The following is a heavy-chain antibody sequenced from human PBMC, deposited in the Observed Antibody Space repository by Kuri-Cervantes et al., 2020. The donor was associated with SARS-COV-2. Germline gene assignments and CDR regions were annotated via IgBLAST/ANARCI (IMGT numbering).Heavy chain of an antibody. J-gene: IGHJ4*02. CDR2: ISAYNGKT. Sequence: ASVKVSCKASGYTFSTYGVSWVRQAPGQGLEWMGWISAYNGKTEYVQKLQGRVTTTTDTSTSTAYLELRSLRSDDTAVYYCARLPAVAGPQLPLDYWGQGTLVTVSS. CDR3: ARLPAVAGPQLPLDY. V-gene: IGHV1-18*01. CDR1: GYTFSTYG. D-gene: IGHD6-19*01.